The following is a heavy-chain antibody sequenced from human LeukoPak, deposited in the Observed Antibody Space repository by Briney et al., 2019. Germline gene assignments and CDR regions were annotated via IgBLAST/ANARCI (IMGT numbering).Heavy chain of an antibody. CDR1: GFSFSDYD. J-gene: IGHJ1*01. V-gene: IGHV3-21*01. Sequence: GGSLRLSCSASGFSFSDYDMNWVRQAPGKVLEWVSAIRGRSSHVYYGESVKGRFTISRDNAKNSLYLQLDSLGVEDTAVYYCGRAFPPLRTSSAGDLWGQGTLVTVSS. CDR2: IRGRSSHV. CDR3: GRAFPPLRTSSAGDL. D-gene: IGHD3-16*01.